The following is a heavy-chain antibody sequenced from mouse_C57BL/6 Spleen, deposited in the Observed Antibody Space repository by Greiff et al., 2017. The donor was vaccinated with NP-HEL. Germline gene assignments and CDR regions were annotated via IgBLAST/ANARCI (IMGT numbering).Heavy chain of an antibody. J-gene: IGHJ2*01. D-gene: IGHD1-1*01. CDR2: IDPEDGDT. CDR3: TTVPYTTVVSFDY. V-gene: IGHV14-1*01. Sequence: VQLQQSGAELVRPGASVKLSCTASGFNIKDYYMHWVNQRPEQGLEWIGRIDPEDGDTEYAPKFQGKATMTADTSSNTAYLQLSSPTSEDTAVYYCTTVPYTTVVSFDYWGQGTTLTVSS. CDR1: GFNIKDYY.